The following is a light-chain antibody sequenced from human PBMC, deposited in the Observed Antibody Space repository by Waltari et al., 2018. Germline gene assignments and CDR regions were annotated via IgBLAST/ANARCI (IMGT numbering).Light chain of an antibody. Sequence: QSALTQPASVSGSPEQSITISCTGTSSDLGGDNFVPWYQPHPGKAPKLILFDVSDRPSGVSNRFSGSKSGNSASLTISGLQAEDEADYYCSSYTRSSSYVFGTGTKVTVL. J-gene: IGLJ1*01. CDR1: SSDLGGDNF. CDR3: SSYTRSSSYV. CDR2: DVS. V-gene: IGLV2-14*01.